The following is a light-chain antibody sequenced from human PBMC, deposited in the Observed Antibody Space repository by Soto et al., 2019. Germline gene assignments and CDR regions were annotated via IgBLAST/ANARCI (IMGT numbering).Light chain of an antibody. CDR1: ISDLAIYNY. CDR2: QVT. V-gene: IGLV2-14*01. CDR3: SSYTDRRNYV. J-gene: IGLJ1*01. Sequence: QSVLTEPASVSGSPGQSITISCTGTISDLAIYNYVSWYQQQPGKAPKLMIYQVTNRPSGVSNRFSGSRSGNTASLTISGLQAEDEADYYCSSYTDRRNYVFGTGTRSPS.